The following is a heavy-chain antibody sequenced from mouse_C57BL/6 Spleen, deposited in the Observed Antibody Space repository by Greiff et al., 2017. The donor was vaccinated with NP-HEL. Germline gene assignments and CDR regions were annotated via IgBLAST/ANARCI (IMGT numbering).Heavy chain of an antibody. CDR1: GFTFSDYY. Sequence: EVQLVESEGGLVQPGSSMKLSCTASGFTFSDYYMAWVRQVPEKGLEWVANINYDGSSTYYLDSLKSRFIISRDNAKNILYLQMSSLKSEDTATYYCARGGSGGFAYWGQGTLVTVSA. CDR3: ARGGSGGFAY. CDR2: INYDGSST. V-gene: IGHV5-16*01. D-gene: IGHD1-3*01. J-gene: IGHJ3*01.